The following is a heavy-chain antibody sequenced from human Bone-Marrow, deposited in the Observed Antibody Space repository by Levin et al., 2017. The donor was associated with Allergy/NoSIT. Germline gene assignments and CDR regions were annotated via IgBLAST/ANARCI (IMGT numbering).Heavy chain of an antibody. CDR1: GYALTELS. CDR3: ATVKPWLGDLVPFEY. V-gene: IGHV1-24*01. CDR2: FDPEDGET. Sequence: GESLKISCKVSGYALTELSVHWVRQAPGKGLEWMGGFDPEDGETIYGQHFQGRLTMTEDASRDTVYMDLGSLRSEDTAVYYCATVKPWLGDLVPFEYWGQGTLVTVSS. J-gene: IGHJ4*02. D-gene: IGHD3-10*01.